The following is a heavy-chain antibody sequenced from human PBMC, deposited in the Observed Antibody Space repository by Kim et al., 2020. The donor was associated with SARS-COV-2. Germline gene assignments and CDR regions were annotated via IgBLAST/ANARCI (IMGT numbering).Heavy chain of an antibody. V-gene: IGHV1-24*01. CDR3: ASLEFARPGEYYFDY. CDR2: FDPEDGET. Sequence: ASVKVSCKVSGYTLTELSMHWVRQAPGKGLEWMGGFDPEDGETIYAQKFQGRVTMTEDTSTDTAYMELSSLRSEDTAVYYCASLEFARPGEYYFDYWGQGTLVTVSS. D-gene: IGHD3-16*01. J-gene: IGHJ4*02. CDR1: GYTLTELS.